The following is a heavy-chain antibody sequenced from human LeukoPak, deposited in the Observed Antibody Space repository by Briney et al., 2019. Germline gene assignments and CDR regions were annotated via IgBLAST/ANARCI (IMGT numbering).Heavy chain of an antibody. J-gene: IGHJ3*02. Sequence: SETLSLTCTVSGGSISSYYWSWIRQPAGKGLEWIGRIYTSGSTNYNPSLKSRVTMSVDTSKKQFSLKLSSVTAADTAVYYCAREGYYDSSGYLDAFDIWGQGTMVTVSS. D-gene: IGHD3-22*01. CDR3: AREGYYDSSGYLDAFDI. CDR2: IYTSGST. CDR1: GGSISSYY. V-gene: IGHV4-4*07.